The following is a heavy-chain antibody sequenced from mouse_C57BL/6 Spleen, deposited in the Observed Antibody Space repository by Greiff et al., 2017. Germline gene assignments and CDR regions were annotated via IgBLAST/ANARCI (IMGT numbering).Heavy chain of an antibody. Sequence: VQLQQSGPELVKPGASVKISCKASGYTFTDYYMNWVKQSHGKSLEWIGDINPNNGGTSYNQKFKGKATLTVDKSSSTAYMELRSLTSEDSAVYYCARSVYYYGSSTYAMDYWGQGTSVTVSS. CDR2: INPNNGGT. V-gene: IGHV1-26*01. D-gene: IGHD1-1*01. CDR1: GYTFTDYY. J-gene: IGHJ4*01. CDR3: ARSVYYYGSSTYAMDY.